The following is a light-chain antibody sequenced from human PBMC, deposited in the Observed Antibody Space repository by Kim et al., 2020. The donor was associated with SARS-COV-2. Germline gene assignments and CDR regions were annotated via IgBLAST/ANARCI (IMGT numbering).Light chain of an antibody. CDR3: AAWDDSLSGFWV. CDR2: MNN. V-gene: IGLV1-47*01. CDR1: SSNIGSNY. Sequence: QSVLTQPPSVSAAPGQKVTISCSGSSSNIGSNYVYWYQQLPGTAPKLLIYMNNQRPSGVPDRFSGSKSGTSASLAISGLRSEDEADYYCAAWDDSLSGFWVFGGGTQLTVL. J-gene: IGLJ3*02.